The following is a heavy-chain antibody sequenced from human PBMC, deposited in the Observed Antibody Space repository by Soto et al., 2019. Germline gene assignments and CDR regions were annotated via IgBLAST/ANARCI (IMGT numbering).Heavy chain of an antibody. CDR2: MNANSRNT. J-gene: IGHJ6*02. V-gene: IGHV1-8*01. Sequence: ASVKVSCKASGYTFSNFDINWLRQASGQGPEWMGWMNANSRNTFYSQRFQGKFTMTWDTSLSTAYLELSGLRSDDTADDTAVYYCAKSNYGGDDYFQYGLDVWGQGTTVTVSS. D-gene: IGHD2-21*02. CDR3: VYYCAKSNYGGDDYFQYGLDV. CDR1: GYTFSNFD.